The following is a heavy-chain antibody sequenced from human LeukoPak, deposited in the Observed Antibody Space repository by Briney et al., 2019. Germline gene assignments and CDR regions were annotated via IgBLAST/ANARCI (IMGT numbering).Heavy chain of an antibody. Sequence: ASVKVSCKASGYTFSSYGISWVRQAPGQGLEWMGWINPNSGGTNYAQKFQGRVTMTRDTSISTAYMELSRLRSDDTAVYYCARTVTYCSGGSCYSQEVDYWGQGSLVTVSS. V-gene: IGHV1-2*02. J-gene: IGHJ4*02. CDR2: INPNSGGT. CDR1: GYTFSSYG. D-gene: IGHD2-15*01. CDR3: ARTVTYCSGGSCYSQEVDY.